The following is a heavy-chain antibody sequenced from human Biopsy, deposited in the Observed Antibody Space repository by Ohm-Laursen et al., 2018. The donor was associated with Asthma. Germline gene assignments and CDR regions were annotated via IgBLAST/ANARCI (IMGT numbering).Heavy chain of an antibody. CDR2: IYRGGTS. CDR3: ARTFHFWSPYHAEHYQL. D-gene: IGHD3-3*02. V-gene: IGHV3-66*01. Sequence: SLRLSCAATGFAVSRDHMFWVRQAPGKGLEWVSVIYRGGTSHTADSVRGRFTISRDYSKNTLYLQMNSLRAEDTAVYYCARTFHFWSPYHAEHYQLWGQGTLVTVSS. CDR1: GFAVSRDH. J-gene: IGHJ1*01.